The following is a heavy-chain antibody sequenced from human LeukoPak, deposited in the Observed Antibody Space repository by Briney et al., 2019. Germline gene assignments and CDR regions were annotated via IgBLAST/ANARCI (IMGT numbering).Heavy chain of an antibody. CDR3: ARDPYSGYDLQAFDY. CDR2: ISDSGTST. J-gene: IGHJ4*02. CDR1: GFTFSNSA. V-gene: IGHV3-23*01. Sequence: GGSLRLSCAASGFTFSNSAMNWVRQAPGKGLEWVSGISDSGTSTYYADSVKGRFTISRDNAKNSLYLQMNSLRAEDTAVYYCARDPYSGYDLQAFDYWGQGTLVTVPS. D-gene: IGHD5-12*01.